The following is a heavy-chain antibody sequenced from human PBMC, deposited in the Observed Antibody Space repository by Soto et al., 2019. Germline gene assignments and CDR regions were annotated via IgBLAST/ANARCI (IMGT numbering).Heavy chain of an antibody. V-gene: IGHV1-46*01. D-gene: IGHD6-19*01. CDR2: IKPSVDST. Sequence: QVQLVQSGAEVKKPGASVKVSCKASGYTFTSYYIHWVRQAPGQGFEWMGSIKPSVDSTSYAQKFQVRVTMPRDTSARTVCMALNRLRCEDTAVYFWASREGSGLDDFDSWGQGTLVTVSS. J-gene: IGHJ4*02. CDR3: ASREGSGLDDFDS. CDR1: GYTFTSYY.